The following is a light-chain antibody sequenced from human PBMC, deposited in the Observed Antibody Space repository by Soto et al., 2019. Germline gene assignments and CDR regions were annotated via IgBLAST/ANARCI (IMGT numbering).Light chain of an antibody. Sequence: DVQMTQSPSTLSASVGDRVTITCRASQSISSWLDWYQQKPGKAPKLLIYDAFSLESGVPSRFSGSGSGQEFSLTITSLQPDDFATYFCQQYNSYPLTFGGGTKVEIK. CDR2: DAF. J-gene: IGKJ4*01. V-gene: IGKV1-5*01. CDR3: QQYNSYPLT. CDR1: QSISSW.